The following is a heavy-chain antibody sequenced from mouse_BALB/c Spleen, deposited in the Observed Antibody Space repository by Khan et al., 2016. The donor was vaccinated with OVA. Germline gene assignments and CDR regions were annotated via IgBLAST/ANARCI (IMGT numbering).Heavy chain of an antibody. CDR2: ISYSGST. D-gene: IGHD1-1*01. Sequence: EVKLLESGPGLLKPSQSLSLTCTVTGYSITSDYAWNWIRQFPGNKLEWMAYISYSGSTTYSPSLRSRISITRDPSKNQFFLQLNSVTTEDKAVSSCESWRLLRPKPDYFDYWGQGTTLTVSS. CDR3: ESWRLLRPKPDYFDY. CDR1: GYSITSDYA. V-gene: IGHV3-2*02. J-gene: IGHJ2*01.